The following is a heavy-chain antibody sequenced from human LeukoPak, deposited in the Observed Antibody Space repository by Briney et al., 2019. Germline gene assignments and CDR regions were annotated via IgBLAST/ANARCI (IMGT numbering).Heavy chain of an antibody. CDR1: GFTFSSYS. Sequence: GGSLRLSCAASGFTFSSYSMNWVRQAPGKGLEWVSSISSSNNYIYYADSVKGRFTISRGNAKNSLYLQMNSLRAEDTAVYYCARGPTAGLYYYYYYMDVWGKGTTVTVSS. D-gene: IGHD2-21*02. V-gene: IGHV3-21*01. CDR2: ISSSNNYI. CDR3: ARGPTAGLYYYYYYMDV. J-gene: IGHJ6*03.